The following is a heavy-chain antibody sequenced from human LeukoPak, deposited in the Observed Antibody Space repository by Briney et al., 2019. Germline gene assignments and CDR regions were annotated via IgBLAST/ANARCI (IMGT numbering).Heavy chain of an antibody. CDR2: AFYSGVS. D-gene: IGHD6-6*01. Sequence: SETLSLTCTVSGGSISSSSYYWGWIRQPPGKGLEWIGSAFYSGVSYYNPSLKSRVIMSVDTSKNQFSLKLSSVTAADTAVYFCARQWGSIAARGGGYYYGMDVWGQGTTVTVSS. CDR1: GGSISSSSYY. V-gene: IGHV4-39*01. CDR3: ARQWGSIAARGGGYYYGMDV. J-gene: IGHJ6*02.